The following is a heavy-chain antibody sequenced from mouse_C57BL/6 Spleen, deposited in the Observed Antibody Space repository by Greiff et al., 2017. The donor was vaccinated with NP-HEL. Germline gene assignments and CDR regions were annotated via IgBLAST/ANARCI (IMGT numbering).Heavy chain of an antibody. CDR2: IYPGDGDT. Sequence: QVQLQQSGPELVKPGASVKISCKASGYAFSSSWMNWVKQRPGKVLEWIGRIYPGDGDTNYNGKFKGKATLTADKSSSTAYMQLSSLTSEDSAVYFCARSGLLRYFDYWGQGTTLTVSS. J-gene: IGHJ2*01. CDR3: ARSGLLRYFDY. CDR1: GYAFSSSW. V-gene: IGHV1-82*01. D-gene: IGHD1-1*01.